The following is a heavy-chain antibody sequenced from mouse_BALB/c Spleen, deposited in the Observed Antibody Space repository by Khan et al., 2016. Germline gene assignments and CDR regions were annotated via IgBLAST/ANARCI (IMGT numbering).Heavy chain of an antibody. V-gene: IGHV3-6*02. CDR2: ISYDGTN. CDR1: GYSITSGYY. Sequence: EVQLQESGPGLVKPSQSLSLTCSVTGYSITSGYYWNWIRQFPGNKLEWVGYISYDGTNNYNPSLKNRISITRDTSKNQFFLKLNSVTTEDPATYYCARGCDWYFDVWGAGTTVTVSS. J-gene: IGHJ1*01. CDR3: ARGCDWYFDV.